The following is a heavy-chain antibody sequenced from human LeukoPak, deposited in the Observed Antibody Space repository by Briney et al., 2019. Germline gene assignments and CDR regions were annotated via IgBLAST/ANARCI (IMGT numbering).Heavy chain of an antibody. Sequence: GGSLRLSCAASGFTFSSYAMSWVRQAPGKGLEWVSAISGSGGSTYYADSVKGRFTISRDNSKNTLYLQMNSLRAEDTAVYYCAKFVWDTAMSEYYFDYWGQGTLVTVSS. J-gene: IGHJ4*02. CDR2: ISGSGGST. D-gene: IGHD5-18*01. CDR3: AKFVWDTAMSEYYFDY. CDR1: GFTFSSYA. V-gene: IGHV3-23*01.